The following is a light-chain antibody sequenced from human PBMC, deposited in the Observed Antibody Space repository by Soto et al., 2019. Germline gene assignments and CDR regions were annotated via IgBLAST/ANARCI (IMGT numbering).Light chain of an antibody. V-gene: IGKV1-17*01. CDR3: QQYNSYLL. CDR2: AAF. CDR1: QSISSY. J-gene: IGKJ1*01. Sequence: DIQMTQSPSSLSASVGDRVTITCRASQSISSYLNWYQQKPGKAPNLLIHAAFNLQSGVPSRFSGSGSGTEFTLTISSLQPDDFATYYCQQYNSYLLFGQGTKVDIK.